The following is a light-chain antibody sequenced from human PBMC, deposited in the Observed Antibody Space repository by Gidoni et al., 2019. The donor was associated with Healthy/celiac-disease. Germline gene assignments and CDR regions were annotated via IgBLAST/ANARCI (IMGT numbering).Light chain of an antibody. V-gene: IGKV1-39*01. J-gene: IGKJ5*01. Sequence: DIQMTQPPSSLSASAGDRVTITCRACQSISSYLNWYHQKPGKAPKLLIYAASSLQSGVPSRFSGSGSGTDFTLTISSLQPEDFATYYCQQSYSTPITFGQGTRLEIK. CDR1: QSISSY. CDR2: AAS. CDR3: QQSYSTPIT.